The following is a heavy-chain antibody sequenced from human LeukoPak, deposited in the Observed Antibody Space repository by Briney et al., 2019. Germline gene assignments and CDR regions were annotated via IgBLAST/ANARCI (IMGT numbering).Heavy chain of an antibody. Sequence: PGGSLRLSCAASGFTFSSYAMSWVRQAPGKGLEWVSAISGSGGSTYYADSVKGRFTISRDNSKNTLYLQMNSLRAEDTAVYYCAKRHYDFWSVYGMDVWGQGTTVTVSS. CDR3: AKRHYDFWSVYGMDV. J-gene: IGHJ6*02. CDR2: ISGSGGST. CDR1: GFTFSSYA. D-gene: IGHD3-3*01. V-gene: IGHV3-23*01.